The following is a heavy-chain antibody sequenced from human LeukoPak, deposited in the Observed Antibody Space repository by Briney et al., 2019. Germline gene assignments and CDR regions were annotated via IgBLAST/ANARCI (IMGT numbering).Heavy chain of an antibody. Sequence: GGSLRLSCAASGFTFSSYAMSWVRQAPGKGLEWVSAISGSGGSTYYADSVKGRFTISRDNSKNTLYLQMNSLRAEDTALYYCAKDLDYYNAGSYYPDYWGQGTLVTVSS. J-gene: IGHJ4*02. V-gene: IGHV3-23*01. D-gene: IGHD3-10*01. CDR3: AKDLDYYNAGSYYPDY. CDR1: GFTFSSYA. CDR2: ISGSGGST.